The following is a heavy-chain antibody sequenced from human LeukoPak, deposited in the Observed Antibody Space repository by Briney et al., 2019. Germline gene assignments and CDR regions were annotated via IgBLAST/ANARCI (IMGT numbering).Heavy chain of an antibody. V-gene: IGHV3-48*04. Sequence: GGSLRLSCAASGFTFSPYSMNWVRQAPGKGLEWVSYISSSSSTIYYADSVKGRFTISRDNAKNALYLQMDSPRAEDTAVYYCARDHSSGRYFDFWGQGTLVTVSS. J-gene: IGHJ4*02. D-gene: IGHD3-22*01. CDR2: ISSSSSTI. CDR3: ARDHSSGRYFDF. CDR1: GFTFSPYS.